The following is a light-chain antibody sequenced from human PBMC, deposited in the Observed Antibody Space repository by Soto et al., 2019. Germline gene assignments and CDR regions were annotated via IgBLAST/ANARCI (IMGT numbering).Light chain of an antibody. CDR2: EVN. CDR3: GAHAGSNTWV. CDR1: SSDVGSYNL. J-gene: IGLJ3*02. Sequence: QSALTQPASVSGSPGQSITISCTGTSSDVGSYNLVSWYQQHPGKAPKLMIYEVNKRPSGVPDRFSGSKSGITASLTVSGLQADDEADYYCGAHAGSNTWVFGGGTKLTVL. V-gene: IGLV2-23*02.